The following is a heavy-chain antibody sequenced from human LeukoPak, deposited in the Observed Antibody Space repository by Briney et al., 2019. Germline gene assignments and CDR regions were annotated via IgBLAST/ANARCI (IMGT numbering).Heavy chain of an antibody. D-gene: IGHD2-2*01. CDR2: IYSGGST. Sequence: SGGSLRLSCAASGFIVSSSYMSWVRRAPGKGLEWVSVIYSGGSTYYADSVKGRFTISRDNSKNTIYLQMNSLRAEDTAVYYCAGPQYQLQYYYYGMDVWGQGTTVTVSS. CDR1: GFIVSSSY. CDR3: AGPQYQLQYYYYGMDV. J-gene: IGHJ6*02. V-gene: IGHV3-66*01.